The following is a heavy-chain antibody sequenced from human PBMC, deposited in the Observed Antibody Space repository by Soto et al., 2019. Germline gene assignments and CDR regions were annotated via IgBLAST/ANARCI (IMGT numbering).Heavy chain of an antibody. CDR1: GYTFNTYW. J-gene: IGHJ5*02. D-gene: IGHD3-3*01. V-gene: IGHV5-51*01. CDR2: IYPGDSDT. Sequence: PGESLKISCKASGYTFNTYWIAWVRQMPGKDLEWMGLIYPGDSDTRYSPSFQGQVTISADKSTSTAYLEWSSLKASDTAMYYYARHGFNQQLVLDKFRFDPWGKGTEVTVSS. CDR3: ARHGFNQQLVLDKFRFDP.